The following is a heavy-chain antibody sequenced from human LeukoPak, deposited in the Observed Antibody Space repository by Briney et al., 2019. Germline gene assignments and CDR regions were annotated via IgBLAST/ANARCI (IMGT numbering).Heavy chain of an antibody. CDR1: GFTFSSYW. Sequence: PGGSLRLSCAASGFTFSSYWMGWVRQAPGNGPEWVANIKEDESEKNYVGSVKGRFTISRDSAKNALYLQMNSLRAEDTAVYYCARVGSGSSYRPFDYWGQGTLVTVSS. V-gene: IGHV3-7*01. D-gene: IGHD3-10*01. J-gene: IGHJ4*02. CDR3: ARVGSGSSYRPFDY. CDR2: IKEDESEK.